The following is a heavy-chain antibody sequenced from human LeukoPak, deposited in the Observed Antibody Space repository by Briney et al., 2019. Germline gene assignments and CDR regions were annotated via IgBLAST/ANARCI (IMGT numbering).Heavy chain of an antibody. CDR3: ARGLEDIVVVVAANHPYGMDV. CDR1: GFTFSSYW. J-gene: IGHJ6*02. CDR2: IKQEGSEK. Sequence: GGSLRLSCAASGFTFSSYWMSWVRQAPGKGLEWVANIKQEGSEKYYVDSVKGRFTISRDNAKNSLYLQMNSLRAEDTAVYYCARGLEDIVVVVAANHPYGMDVWGQGTTFTVSS. V-gene: IGHV3-7*01. D-gene: IGHD2-15*01.